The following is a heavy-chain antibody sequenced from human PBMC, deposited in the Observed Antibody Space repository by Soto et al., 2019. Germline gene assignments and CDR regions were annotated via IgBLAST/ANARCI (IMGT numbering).Heavy chain of an antibody. J-gene: IGHJ4*02. CDR2: ISWNSGSI. CDR3: TKDIYGSGWYYFDY. D-gene: IGHD6-19*01. CDR1: GFTFDDYA. V-gene: IGHV3-9*01. Sequence: PGGSLRLSCAASGFTFDDYAMHWVRQAPGKGLEWVSGISWNSGSIGYADSVKGRFTISRDNAKNSLYLQMDSLRAEDTALYYCTKDIYGSGWYYFDYWGQGTLVTVSS.